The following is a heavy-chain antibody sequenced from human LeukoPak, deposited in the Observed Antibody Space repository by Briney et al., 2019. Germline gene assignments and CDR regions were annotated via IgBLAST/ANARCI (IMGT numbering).Heavy chain of an antibody. CDR2: LLHTGST. D-gene: IGHD1-1*01. J-gene: IGHJ2*01. CDR1: GDSISSGYH. Sequence: SETLSLTCTVSGDSISSGYHWGWVRQPPKKGLEWIGSLLHTGSTVYNPSLKSRVAISVDTSKNQFSLKVNSVPAADTAVYYCARVRLSKLERRPPYFFFDLWGRGTLVTVSS. V-gene: IGHV4-38-2*02. CDR3: ARVRLSKLERRPPYFFFDL.